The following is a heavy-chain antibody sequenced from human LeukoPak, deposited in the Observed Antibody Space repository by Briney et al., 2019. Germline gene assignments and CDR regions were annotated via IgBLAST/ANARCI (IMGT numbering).Heavy chain of an antibody. CDR1: GYTFNTYV. V-gene: IGHV1-18*01. D-gene: IGHD2-2*01. Sequence: GASVKVSCKAFGYTFNTYVISWVRQAPGQGLEWMGWINAYNGNTNYAQKHQGRVTMTTDTSTGTAYMELRSLRSDDTAVYYCARDHCTSTSCQSPGMDVWGQGTTVTVSS. CDR3: ARDHCTSTSCQSPGMDV. J-gene: IGHJ6*02. CDR2: INAYNGNT.